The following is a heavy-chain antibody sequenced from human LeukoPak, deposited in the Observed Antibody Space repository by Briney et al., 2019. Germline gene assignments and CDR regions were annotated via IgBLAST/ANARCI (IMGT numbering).Heavy chain of an antibody. CDR2: IYYSGST. Sequence: SETLSLTCTVSGGSISSYYWSWIRQPPGKGLEWIGYIYYSGSTNYNPSLKSRVTISVDTSKNQFSLKLSSVTAADTAVYYCARLGYSYGYMYYFDYWGQGTLVTVYS. V-gene: IGHV4-59*08. CDR1: GGSISSYY. D-gene: IGHD5-18*01. J-gene: IGHJ4*02. CDR3: ARLGYSYGYMYYFDY.